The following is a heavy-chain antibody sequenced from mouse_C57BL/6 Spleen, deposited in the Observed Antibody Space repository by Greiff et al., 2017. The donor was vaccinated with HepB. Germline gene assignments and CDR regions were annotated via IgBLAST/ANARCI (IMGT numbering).Heavy chain of an antibody. V-gene: IGHV1-61*01. CDR1: GYTFTSYW. J-gene: IGHJ2*01. CDR3: AREGLRYYFDY. CDR2: IYPTDSET. Sequence: QVQLQQPGAELVRPGSSVKLSCKASGYTFTSYWMDWVKQRPGQGLEWIGNIYPTDSETHYNQKFKDKATLTVDKSSTTAYMQLSSRTSEDSAVYYCAREGLRYYFDYWGQGTTLTVSS. D-gene: IGHD1-1*01.